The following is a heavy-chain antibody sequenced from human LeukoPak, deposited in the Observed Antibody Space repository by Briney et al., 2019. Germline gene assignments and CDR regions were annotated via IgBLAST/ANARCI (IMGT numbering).Heavy chain of an antibody. CDR2: LYHSDSA. J-gene: IGHJ6*03. V-gene: IGHV4-38-2*01. CDR1: GFTFSTYS. CDR3: ARQHDSYYYYYIDV. Sequence: PGGSLRLSCAASGFTFSTYSMNWIRQPPGRGLEWIGSLYHSDSAYYNTSLRSRVSMSVDTSKNQFSLTLSFVTAADTAVYYCARQHDSYYYYYIDVWGSGTTVTVSS.